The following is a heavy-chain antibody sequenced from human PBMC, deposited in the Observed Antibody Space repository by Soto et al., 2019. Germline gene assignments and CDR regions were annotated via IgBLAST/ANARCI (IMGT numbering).Heavy chain of an antibody. V-gene: IGHV5-51*01. D-gene: IGHD6-13*01. CDR3: ARYRSSSNYYYYYMDV. Sequence: PGESLKICCKGSGYSFTSFCIGWLRQMPGKGLEWMGIIYPGDSDTRYSPSFQGQVTISADKSISTAYLQWSSLKASDTAMYYCARYRSSSNYYYYYMDVWGKGTTVTVSS. CDR2: IYPGDSDT. J-gene: IGHJ6*03. CDR1: GYSFTSFC.